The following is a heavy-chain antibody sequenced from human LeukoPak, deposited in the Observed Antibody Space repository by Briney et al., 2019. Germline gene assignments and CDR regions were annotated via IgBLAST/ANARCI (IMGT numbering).Heavy chain of an antibody. CDR1: GGSISSGGYS. CDR3: ARDGISNGMDV. CDR2: IYHSGST. D-gene: IGHD1-26*01. V-gene: IGHV4-30-2*01. J-gene: IGHJ6*02. Sequence: PSETLSLTCAVSGGSISSGGYSWSWIRQPPGKGLEWIGYIYHSGSTYYNPSLKSRVTISVDRSKNQFSLKLSSVTAADTAVYYCARDGISNGMDVWGQGTTVTVSS.